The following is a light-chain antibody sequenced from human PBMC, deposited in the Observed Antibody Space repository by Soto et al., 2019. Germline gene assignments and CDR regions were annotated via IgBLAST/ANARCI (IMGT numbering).Light chain of an antibody. CDR1: SSDVGGYNY. CDR2: EVS. CDR3: SSYKSSSTLYV. J-gene: IGLJ1*01. Sequence: QSALTQPASVSGSPGQSITISCTGTSSDVGGYNYVSWYQQHPGKAPKLMIYEVSNRPSGVSNRFSGSKSGNTASLTISGLQAEDEADYYCSSYKSSSTLYVFGTGPKLTVL. V-gene: IGLV2-14*01.